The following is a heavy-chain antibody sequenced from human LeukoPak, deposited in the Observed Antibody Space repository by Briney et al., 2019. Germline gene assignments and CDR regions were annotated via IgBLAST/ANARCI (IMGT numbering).Heavy chain of an antibody. J-gene: IGHJ4*02. Sequence: TGGSLRLSCTASGFTLGDFAMSWFRQAPGEGLEWVGFIRGKAFGGTTEYAASVKGRFTISRDDSNNIAYLQMNSLKAEDTAVYFCARTHRNSWTSFDCWGQGSLVTVSS. CDR1: GFTLGDFA. CDR3: ARTHRNSWTSFDC. V-gene: IGHV3-49*03. D-gene: IGHD6-13*01. CDR2: IRGKAFGGTT.